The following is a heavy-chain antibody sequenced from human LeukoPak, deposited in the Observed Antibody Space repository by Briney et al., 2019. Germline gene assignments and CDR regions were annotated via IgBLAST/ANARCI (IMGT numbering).Heavy chain of an antibody. CDR1: GFTFSRYY. D-gene: IGHD7-27*01. CDR2: INGDGGVT. V-gene: IGHV3-74*01. Sequence: PGGSLRLSCAASGFTFSRYYIYWVRQAPGKGLVWVSRINGDGGVTTYADSVKGRFTISRDNAKNTLYLQMNSLRAEGTAVYYCARVGVSWGGFDIWGQGTMVTVSS. CDR3: ARVGVSWGGFDI. J-gene: IGHJ3*02.